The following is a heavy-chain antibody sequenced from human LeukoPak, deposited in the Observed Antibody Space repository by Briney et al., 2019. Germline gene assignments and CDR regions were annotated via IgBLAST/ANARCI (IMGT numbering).Heavy chain of an antibody. Sequence: QTGGSLRLSCAASGFTFSSYGMHWVRQAPGKGLEWVAFIRYDGSNKYYADSVKGRFTISRDNSKNTLYLQMNSLRAEDTAVYYCAKEYGDYLAVWGQGTMVTVSS. CDR1: GFTFSSYG. CDR2: IRYDGSNK. D-gene: IGHD4-17*01. CDR3: AKEYGDYLAV. J-gene: IGHJ3*01. V-gene: IGHV3-30*02.